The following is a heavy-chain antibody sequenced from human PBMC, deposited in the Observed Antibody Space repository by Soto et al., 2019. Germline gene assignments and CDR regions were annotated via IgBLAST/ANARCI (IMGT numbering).Heavy chain of an antibody. D-gene: IGHD6-19*01. CDR2: ISAYNGNT. Sequence: QVQLVQSGAEVKKPGASVKVSCKASGYTFTSYGISWVRQAPGQGLEGMGWISAYNGNTNYAQKLQGRVTMTTDTSTSTAYMELRRLRSDDTAVYYCARGASSGWYESHYSFDYWGQGTLVTVSS. CDR3: ARGASSGWYESHYSFDY. CDR1: GYTFTSYG. J-gene: IGHJ4*02. V-gene: IGHV1-18*01.